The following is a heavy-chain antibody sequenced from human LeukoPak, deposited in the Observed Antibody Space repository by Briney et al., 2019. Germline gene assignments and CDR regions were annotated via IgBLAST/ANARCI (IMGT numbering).Heavy chain of an antibody. CDR2: MNQDGSEK. V-gene: IGHV3-7*03. J-gene: IGHJ4*02. CDR1: GFTFSGSW. Sequence: GGSLRLSCAAPGFTFSGSWMGSVRQAPGKGLEWVANMNQDGSEKNYVDSVKVRFTISRDNAKNSLYLQMNSLRAEYTAVYYGARDSGYDCFDYWGQGTLVTVST. CDR3: ARDSGYDCFDY. D-gene: IGHD5-12*01.